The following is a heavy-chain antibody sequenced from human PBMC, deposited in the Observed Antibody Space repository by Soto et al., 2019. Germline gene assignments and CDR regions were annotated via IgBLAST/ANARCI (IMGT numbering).Heavy chain of an antibody. D-gene: IGHD2-15*01. CDR2: LNAGGSA. Sequence: QVQLQQWGAGLLKPSETLSLTCAVHGGSFSGYTWTWIRQSPGKGLEWRGQLNAGGSANYNPFLNSPGRISVGTSNNKFLLDLTSVSAADTAVYYCARGLSGAAAYSGGGYFFDFWGQGTLVTVSS. CDR1: GGSFSGYT. J-gene: IGHJ4*02. V-gene: IGHV4-34*02. CDR3: ARGLSGAAAYSGGGYFFDF.